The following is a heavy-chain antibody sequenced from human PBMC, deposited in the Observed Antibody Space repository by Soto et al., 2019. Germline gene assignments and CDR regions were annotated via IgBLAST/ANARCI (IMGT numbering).Heavy chain of an antibody. Sequence: GGSLRLSCAASGFPFGDYWMHVVHQPPGKGPECVSRMTGDGRTTQYADSVKGRFTASRDNAKSTLYLQMNSLRAEDTAVYYCATAEVDYWGPGTLVTVSS. CDR1: GFPFGDYW. CDR2: MTGDGRTT. CDR3: ATAEVDY. V-gene: IGHV3-74*03. J-gene: IGHJ4*02.